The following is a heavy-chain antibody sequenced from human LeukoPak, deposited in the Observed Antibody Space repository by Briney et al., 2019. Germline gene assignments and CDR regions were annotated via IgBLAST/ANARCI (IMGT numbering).Heavy chain of an antibody. V-gene: IGHV3-49*04. Sequence: PGGSLRLSCAASGFTFSDYCMSWVRQAPGKGLEWVGFIRSKAYGGTTEYAASVKGRFTISRDDSKSIAYLQMNSLKTEDTAVYYCTREVTEYSSSGDYYYYMDVWGKGTTVTVSS. J-gene: IGHJ6*03. CDR1: GFTFSDYC. CDR3: TREVTEYSSSGDYYYYMDV. CDR2: IRSKAYGGTT. D-gene: IGHD6-6*01.